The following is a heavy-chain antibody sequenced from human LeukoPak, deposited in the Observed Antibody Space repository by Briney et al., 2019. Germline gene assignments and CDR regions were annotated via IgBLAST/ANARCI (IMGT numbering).Heavy chain of an antibody. CDR1: GGSIRSGSYY. CDR3: ARSTYTLFDY. J-gene: IGHJ4*02. D-gene: IGHD4-11*01. Sequence: SQTLSLTCTVSGGSIRSGSYYWSWIRQPAGKGLEWIGRIYTSGSTNYNPSLKSRVTISVDTSKNQFSLKLSSVTAADTAVYYCARSTYTLFDYWGQGTLVTVSS. CDR2: IYTSGST. V-gene: IGHV4-61*02.